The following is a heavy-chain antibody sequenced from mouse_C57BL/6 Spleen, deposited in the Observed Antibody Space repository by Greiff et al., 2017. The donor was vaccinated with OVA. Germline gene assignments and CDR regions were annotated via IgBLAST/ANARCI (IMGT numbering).Heavy chain of an antibody. CDR3: ARTLFYYGSSYVGAMDY. J-gene: IGHJ4*01. D-gene: IGHD1-1*01. CDR1: GFNIKDYY. V-gene: IGHV14-2*01. Sequence: VHVKQSGAELVKPGASVKLSCTASGFNIKDYYMHWVKQRTEQGLEWIGRIDPEDGETKYAPKFQGKATITADTSSNTAYLQLSSLTSEDTAVYYCARTLFYYGSSYVGAMDYWGQGTSVTVSS. CDR2: IDPEDGET.